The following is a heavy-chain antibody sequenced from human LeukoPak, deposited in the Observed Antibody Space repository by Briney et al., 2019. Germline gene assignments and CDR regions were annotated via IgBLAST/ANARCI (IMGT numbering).Heavy chain of an antibody. J-gene: IGHJ1*01. CDR2: IYYSGST. D-gene: IGHD5-12*01. V-gene: IGHV4-59*01. Sequence: SETLSLTCTVSGGSISSYYWSWIRQPPGKGLEWIGYIYYSGSTNYNPSLKSRVTISVDTSKSQFSLKLSSVTAADTAVYYCARARRRVATGYFQHWGQGTLVTVSS. CDR3: ARARRRVATGYFQH. CDR1: GGSISSYY.